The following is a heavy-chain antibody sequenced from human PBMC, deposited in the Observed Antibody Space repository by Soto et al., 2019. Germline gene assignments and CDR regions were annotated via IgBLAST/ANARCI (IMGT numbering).Heavy chain of an antibody. CDR3: VRAPEQGLIDF. D-gene: IGHD6-19*01. Sequence: PGGSLRLSCAASGFSLSDYWMHWVRQVPGKGLLWVSRVSVNGRDTTYADSVKGRFTISRDNAKNTLYLQMDSLRAEDTAVYYCVRAPEQGLIDFWGHGSLVTVSS. J-gene: IGHJ4*01. CDR1: GFSLSDYW. CDR2: VSVNGRDT. V-gene: IGHV3-74*03.